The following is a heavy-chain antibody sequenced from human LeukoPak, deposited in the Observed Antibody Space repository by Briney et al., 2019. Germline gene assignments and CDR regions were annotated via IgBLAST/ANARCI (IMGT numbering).Heavy chain of an antibody. D-gene: IGHD2-2*02. J-gene: IGHJ5*02. CDR3: ARRYQLLYGGSWFDP. Sequence: SETLSLTCAVYDGSFSGYYWSWIRQPPGKGLEWIGEINHSGSTNYNPSLKSRVTISVDTSKNQFSLKLSSVTAADTAVYYCARRYQLLYGGSWFDPWGQGTLVTVSS. CDR1: DGSFSGYY. V-gene: IGHV4-34*01. CDR2: INHSGST.